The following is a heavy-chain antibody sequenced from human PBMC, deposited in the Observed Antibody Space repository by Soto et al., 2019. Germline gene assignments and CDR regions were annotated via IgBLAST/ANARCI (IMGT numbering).Heavy chain of an antibody. CDR3: VRDRGSPDSFDS. CDR2: IGGGGSMT. J-gene: IGHJ3*02. Sequence: EVQLVESGGGLVQPGESLRLSCAASGFNFSPYCMHWVRQVPGKGLEWISHIGGGGSMTIYADSVKGRFTISRDDAKNTLYLQMNSLRSEDTAVYSCVRDRGSPDSFDSWGQGTKVTVSS. D-gene: IGHD3-10*01. V-gene: IGHV3-74*01. CDR1: GFNFSPYC.